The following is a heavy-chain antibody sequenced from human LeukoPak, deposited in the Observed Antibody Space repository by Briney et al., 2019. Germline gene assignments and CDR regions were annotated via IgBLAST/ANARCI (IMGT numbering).Heavy chain of an antibody. CDR3: ATDRARGCSGGSCYL. CDR1: GYTLTELS. Sequence: ASVKVSCKVSGYTLTELSMHWVRQAPGKGLEWMGGFDPEDGETIYAQKFQGGVTMTEDTSTDTAYMELSSLRSEDAAVYYCATDRARGCSGGSCYLWGQGTLVTVSS. J-gene: IGHJ4*02. D-gene: IGHD2-15*01. CDR2: FDPEDGET. V-gene: IGHV1-24*01.